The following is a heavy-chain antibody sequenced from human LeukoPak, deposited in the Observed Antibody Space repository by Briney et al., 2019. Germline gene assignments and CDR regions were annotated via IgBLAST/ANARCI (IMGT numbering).Heavy chain of an antibody. D-gene: IGHD3-22*01. CDR2: INSDGINT. CDR3: ARDADSSGFDY. CDR1: GFTFSSYW. Sequence: GGSLRLSCAASGFTFSSYWMHWVLQAPGKGLVWVSRINSDGINTSYADSVKGRFTISRDNAKNTLYLQMNSLRAEDTAVYYCARDADSSGFDYWGRGTLVTVSS. V-gene: IGHV3-74*01. J-gene: IGHJ4*02.